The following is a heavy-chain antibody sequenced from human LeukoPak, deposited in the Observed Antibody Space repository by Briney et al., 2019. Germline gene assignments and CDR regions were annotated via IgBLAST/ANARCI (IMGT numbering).Heavy chain of an antibody. CDR1: GGSVSSGSYY. V-gene: IGHV4-61*01. Sequence: KSSETLSLTCAVSGGSVSSGSYYWSWIRQPPGKGLEWIGYIYYSGSTNYNPSLKCRVTISVDTSKNQFSLKLSSVTAADTAVYYCAIDCSSTSCYPHEYSSSWFPSYYYGMDVWGQGTTVTVSS. D-gene: IGHD2-2*01. CDR3: AIDCSSTSCYPHEYSSSWFPSYYYGMDV. J-gene: IGHJ6*02. CDR2: IYYSGST.